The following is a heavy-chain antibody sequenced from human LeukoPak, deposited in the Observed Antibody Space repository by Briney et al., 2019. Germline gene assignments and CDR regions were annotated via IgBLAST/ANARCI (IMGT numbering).Heavy chain of an antibody. Sequence: GGSLRLSCAASGFTFSSYSMNWVRQAPGKGLEWVSSISSSSSYIYYADSVKGRFTISRDNAKNSLYLQMNSLRAEDTAVYYCARDYHRAYYDSSGYCLFDYWGQGTLVTVSS. J-gene: IGHJ4*02. D-gene: IGHD3-22*01. CDR2: ISSSSSYI. CDR1: GFTFSSYS. CDR3: ARDYHRAYYDSSGYCLFDY. V-gene: IGHV3-21*01.